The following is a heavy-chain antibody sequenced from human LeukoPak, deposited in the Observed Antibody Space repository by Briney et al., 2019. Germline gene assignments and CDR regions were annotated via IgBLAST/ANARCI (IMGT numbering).Heavy chain of an antibody. J-gene: IGHJ4*02. Sequence: GGSLRLSCAASEFSVGSNYMTWVRQAPGKGLEWVSLIYSGGSTYYADSVKGRFTISRDNSKNTLYLQMNSLRAEDTAVYYCARISWYYFDYWGQGTLVTVSS. CDR2: IYSGGST. D-gene: IGHD6-13*01. V-gene: IGHV3-66*01. CDR3: ARISWYYFDY. CDR1: EFSVGSNY.